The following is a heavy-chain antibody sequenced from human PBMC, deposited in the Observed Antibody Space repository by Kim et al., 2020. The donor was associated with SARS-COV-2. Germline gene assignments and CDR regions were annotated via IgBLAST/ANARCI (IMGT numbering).Heavy chain of an antibody. CDR3: AKEMTALLGWFDP. Sequence: ADSVKGRFTISRDNSKNTLYLQMNSLRAEDTAVFYWAKEMTALLGWFDPWGQGTLVTVSS. D-gene: IGHD3-16*01. J-gene: IGHJ5*02. V-gene: IGHV3-23*01.